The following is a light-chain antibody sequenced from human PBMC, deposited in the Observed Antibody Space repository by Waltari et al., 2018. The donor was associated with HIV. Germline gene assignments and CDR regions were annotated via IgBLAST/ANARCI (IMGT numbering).Light chain of an antibody. CDR1: SGDLGNYNF. V-gene: IGLV2-11*01. Sequence: QSALTQPRSVSGSPGQSVTISCTGTSGDLGNYNFFSWYQHHPGTAPNLVIYDVSKRPSGVPDRFSGSKSANTASLTISGLRAEDEADYYCCAYAGGWVFGGGTEVTVL. J-gene: IGLJ3*02. CDR3: CAYAGGWV. CDR2: DVS.